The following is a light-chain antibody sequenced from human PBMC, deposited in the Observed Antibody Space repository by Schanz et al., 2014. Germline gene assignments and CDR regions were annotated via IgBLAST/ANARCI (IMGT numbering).Light chain of an antibody. CDR3: QQYGSSLYT. CDR2: AAS. Sequence: EIVLTQSPGTLSLSPGERATFSCRASQSVRSTYFAWYQHIPGQAPRLLIYAASSRATGIPDRFSGSGSGTDFTLTISRLEPEDFAVYYCQQYGSSLYTFGQGTKLEIK. CDR1: QSVRSTY. J-gene: IGKJ2*01. V-gene: IGKV3-20*01.